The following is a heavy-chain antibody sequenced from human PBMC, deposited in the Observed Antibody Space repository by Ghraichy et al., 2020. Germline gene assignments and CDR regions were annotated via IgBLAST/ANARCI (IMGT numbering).Heavy chain of an antibody. J-gene: IGHJ5*02. D-gene: IGHD2-8*01. Sequence: ASVKVSCKASGYTFTSYAMHWVRQAPGQRLEWMGWINAGNGNTKYSQKFQGRVTITRDTSASTAYMELSSLRSEDTAVYYCARAYCTNGVCYRWFDPWGQGTLVTVSS. CDR1: GYTFTSYA. CDR3: ARAYCTNGVCYRWFDP. CDR2: INAGNGNT. V-gene: IGHV1-3*01.